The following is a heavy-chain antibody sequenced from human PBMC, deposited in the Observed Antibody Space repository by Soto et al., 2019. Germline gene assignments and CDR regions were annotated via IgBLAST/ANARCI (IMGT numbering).Heavy chain of an antibody. CDR2: TKGKADGGTI. J-gene: IGHJ4*02. Sequence: EVQLVESGGGLVKPGGSLRLSCAASGFTFINAWMSWVRQAPGKGLEWVGRTKGKADGGTIDYATVVKGRFSISRDDSKNTLYLQMNSLKIEDTAVYYCTTTGYFDNWGQGTLVTVSS. V-gene: IGHV3-15*01. CDR3: TTTGYFDN. CDR1: GFTFINAW.